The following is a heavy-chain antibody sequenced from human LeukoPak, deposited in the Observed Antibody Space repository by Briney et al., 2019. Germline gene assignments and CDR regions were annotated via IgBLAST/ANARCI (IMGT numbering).Heavy chain of an antibody. CDR3: ARVVAGTKNPDY. D-gene: IGHD6-19*01. CDR1: GGTFSSYA. V-gene: IGHV1-18*01. Sequence: ASVKVSCKASGGTFSSYAISWVRQAPGQGLEWMGWISAYNGNTNYAQKLQGRVTMTTDTSTSTAYMELRSLRSDDTAVYYCARVVAGTKNPDYWGQGTLVTVSS. J-gene: IGHJ4*02. CDR2: ISAYNGNT.